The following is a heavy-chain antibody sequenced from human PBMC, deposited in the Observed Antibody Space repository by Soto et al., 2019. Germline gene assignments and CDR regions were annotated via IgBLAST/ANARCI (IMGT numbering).Heavy chain of an antibody. D-gene: IGHD3-16*01. CDR3: AHAFGGPSWPNDAFDV. CDR2: IYWDDDT. CDR1: GFSFSADGVG. J-gene: IGHJ3*01. V-gene: IGHV2-5*02. Sequence: QITLKESGPTLVKPTQTLTLTCIFSGFSFSADGVGVGWIRQPPGKALEWLALIYWDDDTRYRPSLKSRLTITKDSSKNQVVLTMTNMDPVDTATYYCAHAFGGPSWPNDAFDVWGQGTVVTVSS.